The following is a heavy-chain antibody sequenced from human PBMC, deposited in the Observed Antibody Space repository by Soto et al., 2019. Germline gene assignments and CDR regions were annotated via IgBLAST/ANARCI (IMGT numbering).Heavy chain of an antibody. Sequence: GASVKVSCKASGGTFSSYAISWVRQAPGQGLEWMGGIIPIFGTANYAQKFQGRVTITADESTSTAYMELSSLRSEDTAVYYCARAGYCSSTSCYARFWFDPWGQGTLVTVSS. V-gene: IGHV1-69*13. D-gene: IGHD2-2*01. J-gene: IGHJ5*02. CDR1: GGTFSSYA. CDR2: IIPIFGTA. CDR3: ARAGYCSSTSCYARFWFDP.